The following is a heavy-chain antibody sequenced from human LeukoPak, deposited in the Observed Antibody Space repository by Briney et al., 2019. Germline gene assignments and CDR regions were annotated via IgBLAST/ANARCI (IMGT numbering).Heavy chain of an antibody. CDR3: ARAYYYGSGSYSY. Sequence: SETLSLTCAVYGGSFSGYYWSWIRQPPGKGLEWIGEINHSGSTNYNPSLKRRVTISVDTSKNQFSLKLSSVTAADTAVYYCARAYYYGSGSYSYWGQGTLVTVSS. V-gene: IGHV4-34*01. CDR2: INHSGST. D-gene: IGHD3-10*01. J-gene: IGHJ4*02. CDR1: GGSFSGYY.